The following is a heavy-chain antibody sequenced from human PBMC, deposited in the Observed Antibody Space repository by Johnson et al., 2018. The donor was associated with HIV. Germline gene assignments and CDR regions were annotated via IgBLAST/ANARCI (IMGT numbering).Heavy chain of an antibody. D-gene: IGHD5-12*01. Sequence: HVQLVESGGGLVQPGGSLRLSCAASGFTFSSYAMSWVRQAPGKGLEWVAVISYDGSNKYYADSVKGRFTISRDNSKNTLYLQMNSLRAEDTAVYYCARVATSYAFDIWGQGTMVAVSS. CDR1: GFTFSSYA. CDR2: ISYDGSNK. CDR3: ARVATSYAFDI. V-gene: IGHV3-30-3*01. J-gene: IGHJ3*02.